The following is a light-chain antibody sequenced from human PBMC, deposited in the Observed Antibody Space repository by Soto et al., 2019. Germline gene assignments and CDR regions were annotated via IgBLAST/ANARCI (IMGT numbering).Light chain of an antibody. CDR1: QTVGRSF. CDR2: GTS. CDR3: QQYGNSPQIT. Sequence: EIVLTQSPGIMYLSPGERATLSCRASQTVGRSFLAWYQQKPGQSPRLLIFGTSIRATGTPDRFSGGGSGADFTLTISRLEPEDFAVYFCQQYGNSPQITFGQGTRLEIK. V-gene: IGKV3-20*01. J-gene: IGKJ5*01.